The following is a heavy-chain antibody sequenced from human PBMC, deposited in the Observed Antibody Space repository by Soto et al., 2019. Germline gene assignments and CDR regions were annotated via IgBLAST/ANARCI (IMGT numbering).Heavy chain of an antibody. CDR3: ARDISIAVAGKLAYYYYGMHV. CDR1: GGSISSGGYY. J-gene: IGHJ6*02. D-gene: IGHD6-19*01. V-gene: IGHV4-31*03. Sequence: SGTLSLTCPVSGGSISSGGYYWSWIRQHPGKGLEWIGYIYYSGSTYYNPSLKSRVTISVDTSKNQFSLKLSSVTAADTAVYYCARDISIAVAGKLAYYYYGMHVWGQGTTVTVSS. CDR2: IYYSGST.